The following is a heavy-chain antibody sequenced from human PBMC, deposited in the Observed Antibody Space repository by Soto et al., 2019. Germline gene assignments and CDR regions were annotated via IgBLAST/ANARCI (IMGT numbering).Heavy chain of an antibody. Sequence: GGSLRLSCAASGFTFSSYAMHWVRQAPGKGLEWVAVISYDGSNKYYADSVKGRFTISRDNSKNTLYLQMNSLRAEDTAVYYFARDLIVVVVAAELVGGMDVWGQGTTVTVSS. CDR2: ISYDGSNK. D-gene: IGHD2-15*01. V-gene: IGHV3-30-3*01. CDR3: ARDLIVVVVAAELVGGMDV. J-gene: IGHJ6*02. CDR1: GFTFSSYA.